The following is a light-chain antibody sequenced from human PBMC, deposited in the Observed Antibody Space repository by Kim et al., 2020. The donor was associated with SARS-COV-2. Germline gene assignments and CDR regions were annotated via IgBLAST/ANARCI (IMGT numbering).Light chain of an antibody. CDR3: QQYYNWPRT. CDR1: QYISSN. CDR2: GAS. Sequence: ERVLTQSPATLSVSPEETVTLSCRASQYISSNLAWYQHKPGQAPRLLIHGASTRATGIPARFSGSGSGTDFTLTISSLQSEDFAVYYCQQYYNWPRTFGQGTKVDIK. J-gene: IGKJ1*01. V-gene: IGKV3D-15*01.